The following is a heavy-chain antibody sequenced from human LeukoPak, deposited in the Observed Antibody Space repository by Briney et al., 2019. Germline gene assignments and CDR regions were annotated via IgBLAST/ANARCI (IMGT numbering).Heavy chain of an antibody. Sequence: GGSLRLSCAASGFTFSSYSMNWVRQAPGKGLEWVSVIYSGGSTYYADSVKGRFTISRDNSKNTLYLQMNSLRAEDTAVYYCAGKVYSSTSYGYWGQGTLVTVSS. V-gene: IGHV3-53*01. CDR3: AGKVYSSTSYGY. CDR2: IYSGGST. D-gene: IGHD6-13*01. J-gene: IGHJ4*02. CDR1: GFTFSSYS.